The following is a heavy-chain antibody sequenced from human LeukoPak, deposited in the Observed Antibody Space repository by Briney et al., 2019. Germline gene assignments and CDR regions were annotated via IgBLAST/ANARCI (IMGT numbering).Heavy chain of an antibody. Sequence: SETLSLTCTVSGGSISSYYWSWIRQPPGKGLEWIGYIYYSGSTNYNPSLKSRVTISVDTSKNQFSLKLRSVTAADTAVYYCARGPRFGELLWHWFDPWGQGTLVTVSS. CDR2: IYYSGST. J-gene: IGHJ5*02. CDR1: GGSISSYY. D-gene: IGHD3-10*01. CDR3: ARGPRFGELLWHWFDP. V-gene: IGHV4-59*08.